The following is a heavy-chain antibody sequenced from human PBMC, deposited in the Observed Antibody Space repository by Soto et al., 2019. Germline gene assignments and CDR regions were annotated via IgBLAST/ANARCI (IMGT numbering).Heavy chain of an antibody. D-gene: IGHD2-15*01. CDR3: AKSKPLQFGRFCYYAMDV. CDR1: GFTFGDYA. Sequence: GGSLRLSCAGSGFTFGDYAMNWVRQAPGKGLEWVAGISGGASTTYYADSVKGRFSIARDNSANTLSLQMHSLRAEDTAIYYCAKSKPLQFGRFCYYAMDVWGQGTAVTVSS. CDR2: ISGGASTT. V-gene: IGHV3-23*01. J-gene: IGHJ6*02.